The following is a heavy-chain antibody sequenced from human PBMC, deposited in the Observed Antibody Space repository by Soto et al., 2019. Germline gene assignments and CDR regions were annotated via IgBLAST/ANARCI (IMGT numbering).Heavy chain of an antibody. J-gene: IGHJ4*02. CDR3: AKVGYSGYENDSDY. Sequence: TGGSLRLSCAASGFTFSSYAMSWVRQAPGKGLEWVSAISGSGGSTYYADSVKGRFTISRDNSKNTLYLQMNSLRAEDTAVYYCAKVGYSGYENDSDYWGQGTLVTVS. V-gene: IGHV3-23*01. D-gene: IGHD5-12*01. CDR2: ISGSGGST. CDR1: GFTFSSYA.